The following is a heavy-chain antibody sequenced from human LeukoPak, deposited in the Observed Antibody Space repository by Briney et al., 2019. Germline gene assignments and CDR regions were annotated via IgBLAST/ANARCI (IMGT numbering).Heavy chain of an antibody. CDR3: ARDIDDFWSGYLYV. Sequence: ASVKVSCKASGYTFTGYYMHWVRPAPGQGLEWMGRINPNSGGTNYAQKFQGRVTMTRDTSISTAYMELSRLRSDDTAVYYCARDIDDFWSGYLYVWGQGTTVTVSS. J-gene: IGHJ6*02. D-gene: IGHD3-3*01. V-gene: IGHV1-2*06. CDR2: INPNSGGT. CDR1: GYTFTGYY.